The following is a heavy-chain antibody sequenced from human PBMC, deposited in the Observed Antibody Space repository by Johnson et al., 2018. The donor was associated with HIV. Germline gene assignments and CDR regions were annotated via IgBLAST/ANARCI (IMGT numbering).Heavy chain of an antibody. J-gene: IGHJ3*02. CDR1: GFTFSSYG. Sequence: QVQLVESGGGVVQPGRSLRLSCAASGFTFSSYGMHWVRQAPGKGLEWVAVIWYDGSNKYYADSVKGRFTISRDNAKNSLYLQMNSLRAEDTAVYYCARRSSLDIWGQGTMVTVSS. CDR2: IWYDGSNK. CDR3: ARRSSLDI. V-gene: IGHV3-33*01.